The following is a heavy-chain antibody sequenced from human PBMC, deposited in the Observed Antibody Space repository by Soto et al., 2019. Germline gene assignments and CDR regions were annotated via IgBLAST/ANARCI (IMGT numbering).Heavy chain of an antibody. Sequence: EVQLLESGGGLVQPGRSLRVSCMASGFDFSRYALTWVRQAPGLGLEWISAITASADNTYYADSVKGRFAISRDNSKNTLYMDMGGLRVADTAVYQCVRGIYPSSAGGPFATWGQGTLVTVSS. CDR1: GFDFSRYA. V-gene: IGHV3-23*01. D-gene: IGHD3-22*01. CDR2: ITASADNT. CDR3: VRGIYPSSAGGPFAT. J-gene: IGHJ1*01.